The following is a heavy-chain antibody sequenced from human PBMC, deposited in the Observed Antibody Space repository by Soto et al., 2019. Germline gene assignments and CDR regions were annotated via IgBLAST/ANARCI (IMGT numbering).Heavy chain of an antibody. J-gene: IGHJ4*02. CDR3: ATGLRSVYGPFDS. CDR1: GFMFSCYA. CDR2: LSGGGDST. Sequence: GGSLRLSCAASGFMFSCYAMTWVRQAPGKGLEWVSALSGGGDSTYYAPSVRGRFAISRDNSKNTLYLQMNSLRAEDTAVYYCATGLRSVYGPFDSWGQGTLVTVSS. D-gene: IGHD5-12*01. V-gene: IGHV3-23*01.